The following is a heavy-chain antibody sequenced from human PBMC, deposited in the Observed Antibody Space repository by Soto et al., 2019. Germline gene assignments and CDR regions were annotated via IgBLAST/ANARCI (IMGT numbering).Heavy chain of an antibody. D-gene: IGHD6-13*01. CDR1: GFTVSGHY. CDR3: VRDGTSWYNGGDHYYSYGVDV. CDR2: IFSAGLT. Sequence: EVQLVESGGGLIQPGGSLTLSCAVSGFTVSGHYMSWVRQAPGKGLEWVAVIFSAGLTYYADSVKGRFRISRDNSKNTLYLEMNNLRAEDTAVYFCVRDGTSWYNGGDHYYSYGVDVWGQGTTVTVSS. J-gene: IGHJ6*02. V-gene: IGHV3-53*02.